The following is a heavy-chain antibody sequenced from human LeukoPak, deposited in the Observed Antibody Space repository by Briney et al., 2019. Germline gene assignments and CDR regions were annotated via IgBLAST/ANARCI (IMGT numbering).Heavy chain of an antibody. J-gene: IGHJ4*02. CDR1: GFTFSSYA. D-gene: IGHD4-17*01. Sequence: PGGSLRLSCAASGFTFSSYAMSWVRQAPGKGLEWVSVIHSGGSTYYANSVKDRFTFSRDSSKNTVYLQMNSLRAEDTAVYYCVGATGFGYWGQGTLVTVSS. CDR3: VGATGFGY. CDR2: IHSGGST. V-gene: IGHV3-66*01.